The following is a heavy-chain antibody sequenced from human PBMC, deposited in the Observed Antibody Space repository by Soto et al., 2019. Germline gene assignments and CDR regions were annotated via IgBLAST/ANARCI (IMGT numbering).Heavy chain of an antibody. J-gene: IGHJ4*02. Sequence: EVQLVESGGGLVQPGRSLRLSCAASGFTFDDYAMHWVRQAPGKGLEWVSGISWNSGSIAYADSVKGRFTISRDNTKNSLYLQMNSLRAEDTALYYCARVPVHDILTGYYGEGDYYFDYWGQGTLVTVSS. CDR1: GFTFDDYA. V-gene: IGHV3-9*01. D-gene: IGHD3-9*01. CDR3: ARVPVHDILTGYYGEGDYYFDY. CDR2: ISWNSGSI.